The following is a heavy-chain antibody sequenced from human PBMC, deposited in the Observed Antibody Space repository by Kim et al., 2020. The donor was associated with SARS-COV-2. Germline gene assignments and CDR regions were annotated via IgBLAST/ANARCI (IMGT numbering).Heavy chain of an antibody. CDR3: AREGGQYMGYYFDY. CDR2: ISSSSSYI. V-gene: IGHV3-21*01. D-gene: IGHD1-1*01. J-gene: IGHJ4*02. CDR1: GFTFSSYS. Sequence: GGSLRLSCAASGFTFSSYSMNWVRQAPGKGLEWVSSISSSSSYIYYADSVKGRFTISRDNAKNSLYLQMNSLRAEDTAVYYCAREGGQYMGYYFDYWGQGTLVTVSS.